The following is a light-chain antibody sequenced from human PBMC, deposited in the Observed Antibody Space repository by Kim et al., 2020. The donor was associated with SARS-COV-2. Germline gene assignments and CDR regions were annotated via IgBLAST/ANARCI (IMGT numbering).Light chain of an antibody. V-gene: IGLV3-1*01. J-gene: IGLJ3*02. CDR3: QAWKSSTAV. CDR1: KLGDKN. Sequence: VSQGQKARITCAGDKLGDKNACWSQQKQGQSPVVVIYEDRKRPSGLPERFSGSNTGNTATLNIGGTKAMDEADYYCQAWKSSTAVFGEGNQLTVL. CDR2: EDR.